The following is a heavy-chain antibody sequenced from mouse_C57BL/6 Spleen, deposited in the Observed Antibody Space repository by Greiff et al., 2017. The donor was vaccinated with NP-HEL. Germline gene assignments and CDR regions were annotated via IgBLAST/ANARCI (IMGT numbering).Heavy chain of an antibody. CDR2: ISYDGSN. V-gene: IGHV3-6*01. CDR3: AREEGYGYDEGYFDV. D-gene: IGHD2-2*01. J-gene: IGHJ1*03. Sequence: EVQLQQSGPGLVKPSQSLSLTCSVTGYSITSGYYWNWIRQFPGNKLEWMGYISYDGSNNYNPSLKNRISITRDTSKNQFFLKLNSVTTEDTATYYCAREEGYGYDEGYFDVWGTGTTVTVSS. CDR1: GYSITSGYY.